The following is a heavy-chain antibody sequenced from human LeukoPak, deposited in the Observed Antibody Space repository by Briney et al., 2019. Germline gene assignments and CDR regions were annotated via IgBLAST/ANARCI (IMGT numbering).Heavy chain of an antibody. J-gene: IGHJ4*02. CDR3: ARDITGTPERLIGAFDN. V-gene: IGHV3-23*01. CDR1: GFTFRDYD. Sequence: GGSLRLSCAASGFTFRDYDMNWVRQAPGKGLEWVSAISGSGGSTYYADSVKGRFTFSRDNSKNTLYLQMNTLRAEDTAVYYCARDITGTPERLIGAFDNWGQGTLVTVSS. CDR2: ISGSGGST. D-gene: IGHD1-7*01.